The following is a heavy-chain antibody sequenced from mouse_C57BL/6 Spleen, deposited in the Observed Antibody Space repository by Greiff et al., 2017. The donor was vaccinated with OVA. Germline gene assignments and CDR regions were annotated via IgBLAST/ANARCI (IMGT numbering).Heavy chain of an antibody. D-gene: IGHD2-4*01. V-gene: IGHV5-9-1*02. J-gene: IGHJ3*01. CDR2: ISRGGDYI. Sequence: EVKLVESGEGLVKPGGSLKLSCAASGFTFSSYAMSWVRQTPEKRLEWVAYISRGGDYIYYADTVKGRFTISRDNARNTLYLQMSSLKSEDTAMYYCTNFYDYAGAYWGQGTLVTVSA. CDR1: GFTFSSYA. CDR3: TNFYDYAGAY.